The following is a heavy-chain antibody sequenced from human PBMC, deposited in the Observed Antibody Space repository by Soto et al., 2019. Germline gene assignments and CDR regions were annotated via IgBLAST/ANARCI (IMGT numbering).Heavy chain of an antibody. Sequence: ASVKVSCKASGYTFTSYAMHWVRQAPGQRLEWMGWINAGNGNTKYSQKFQGRVTITRDTSASTAYMELSSLRSEDTAVYYCARPRTYSGSPGPFDYWGQGTLVTVSS. CDR3: ARPRTYSGSPGPFDY. D-gene: IGHD1-26*01. J-gene: IGHJ4*02. CDR2: INAGNGNT. CDR1: GYTFTSYA. V-gene: IGHV1-3*01.